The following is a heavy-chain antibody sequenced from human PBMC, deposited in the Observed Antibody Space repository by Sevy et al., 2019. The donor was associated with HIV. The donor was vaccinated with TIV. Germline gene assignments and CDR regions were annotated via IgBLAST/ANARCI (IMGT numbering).Heavy chain of an antibody. Sequence: SETLSLTCTVSGGSISSSSYYWGWIRQPPGKGLEWIGGIYYGGSTYYNPSLKSRVTISVDTSKNQFSLKLGSVTAADTAVYYGARRGGYYDSSGYYPYYLDYWGQGTLVTVSS. CDR3: ARRGGYYDSSGYYPYYLDY. CDR2: IYYGGST. V-gene: IGHV4-39*01. CDR1: GGSISSSSYY. J-gene: IGHJ4*02. D-gene: IGHD3-22*01.